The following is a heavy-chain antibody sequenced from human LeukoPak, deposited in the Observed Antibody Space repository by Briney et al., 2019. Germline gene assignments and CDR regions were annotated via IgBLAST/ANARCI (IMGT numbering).Heavy chain of an antibody. CDR3: ARYPFDY. J-gene: IGHJ4*02. D-gene: IGHD1-14*01. CDR1: GFTFSTYA. Sequence: GGSLRLSCAASGFTFSTYAMSWVRQAPGQGLEWVSSISGDGGSTYYAESVKGRFTISRDNSKNTLYLQMNSLRAEDTAVYYCARYPFDYWGQGTLVTVSS. CDR2: ISGDGGST. V-gene: IGHV3-23*01.